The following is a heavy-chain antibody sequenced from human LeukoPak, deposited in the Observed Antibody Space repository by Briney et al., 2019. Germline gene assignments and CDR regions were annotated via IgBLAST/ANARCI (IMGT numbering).Heavy chain of an antibody. CDR3: ARDHNYAFDN. Sequence: GGSLRLSGTASGFPFIEYSMNWFRQAPGKGLEWISYIGIDSGNTKYADSVRGRFTISADKAKNSLYLQMNSLRVEDTAVYYCARDHNYAFDNWGQGTLVSVAS. CDR2: IGIDSGNT. J-gene: IGHJ4*02. CDR1: GFPFIEYS. D-gene: IGHD1-1*01. V-gene: IGHV3-48*01.